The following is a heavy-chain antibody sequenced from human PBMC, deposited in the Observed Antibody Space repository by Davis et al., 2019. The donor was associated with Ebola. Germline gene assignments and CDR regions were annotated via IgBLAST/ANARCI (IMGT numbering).Heavy chain of an antibody. J-gene: IGHJ6*02. Sequence: PSETLSLTCAVSGGSISSSNWWSWVRQPPGKGLEWIGEIYHSGSTNYNPSLKSRVTISVDTSKNQFSLKLSSVTAADTAVYHCARHKNIGSGSSYSYGMDVWGQGTTVTVSS. V-gene: IGHV4-4*02. D-gene: IGHD3-10*01. CDR3: ARHKNIGSGSSYSYGMDV. CDR1: GGSISSSNW. CDR2: IYHSGST.